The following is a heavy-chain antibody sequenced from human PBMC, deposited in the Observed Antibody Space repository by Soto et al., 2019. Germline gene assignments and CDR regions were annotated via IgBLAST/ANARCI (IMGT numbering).Heavy chain of an antibody. V-gene: IGHV3-30-3*01. Sequence: PGGSLRLSCAASGFTFSKYAMHWVRQARGTGLEWVAVISNDGSNPYYADSVKGRFTTSRDNSKNTLYLQMNSLREEDTAVYYCARTGYDRSGYFVEYYFDYWGQGTLVTVSS. CDR3: ARTGYDRSGYFVEYYFDY. CDR2: ISNDGSNP. D-gene: IGHD3-22*01. CDR1: GFTFSKYA. J-gene: IGHJ4*02.